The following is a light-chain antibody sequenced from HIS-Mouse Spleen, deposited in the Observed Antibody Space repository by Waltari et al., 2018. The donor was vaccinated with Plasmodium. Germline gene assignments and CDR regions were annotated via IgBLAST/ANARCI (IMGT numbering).Light chain of an antibody. J-gene: IGLJ2*01. CDR3: GTWDSSLSAGVV. CDR1: SSKIGTNY. CDR2: DNN. Sequence: QSVLTQPPSVSAAPGQKVTISCSGTSSKIGTNYVSRYQQLPGTAPKLLIYDNNKRPSGIPDRFSGSKSGTSATLGITGLQTGDEADYYCGTWDSSLSAGVVFGGGTKLTVL. V-gene: IGLV1-51*01.